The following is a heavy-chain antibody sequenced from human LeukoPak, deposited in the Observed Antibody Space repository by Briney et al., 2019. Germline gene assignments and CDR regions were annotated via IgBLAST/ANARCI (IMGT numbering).Heavy chain of an antibody. J-gene: IGHJ4*02. D-gene: IGHD3-22*01. CDR3: ATNPFYDSSGYRDY. V-gene: IGHV1-24*01. CDR1: GYTLTELS. Sequence: VSVKVSCKVSGYTLTELSMHWVRQAPGKGLEWMGGFDPEDGETIYAQKFQGRVTMTEDTSTDTAYMELSSLRSEDTAVYYCATNPFYDSSGYRDYWGQGTLVTVSS. CDR2: FDPEDGET.